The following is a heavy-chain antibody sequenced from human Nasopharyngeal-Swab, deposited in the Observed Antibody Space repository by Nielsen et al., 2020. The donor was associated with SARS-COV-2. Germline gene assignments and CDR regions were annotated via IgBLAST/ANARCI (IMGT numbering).Heavy chain of an antibody. CDR1: GFSFSTFW. CDR3: ARDLGGFGGY. V-gene: IGHV3-74*01. Sequence: GGSLRLPWAASGFSFSTFWMHWVRQVPGEGLVWVSRINTDGRRTNYAESVKGRFTISRDNVKNMLYLQMNNLRPEDTAVYYCARDLGGFGGYWGQGTLATVSS. J-gene: IGHJ4*02. D-gene: IGHD4-23*01. CDR2: INTDGRRT.